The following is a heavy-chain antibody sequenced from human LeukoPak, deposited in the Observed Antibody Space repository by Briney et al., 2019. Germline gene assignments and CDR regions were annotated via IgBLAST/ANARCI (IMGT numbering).Heavy chain of an antibody. CDR1: GGTFSSYA. D-gene: IGHD3-10*01. CDR2: IIPIFGTA. V-gene: IGHV1-69*05. CDR3: ASRGSGSGGYFDY. J-gene: IGHJ4*02. Sequence: SSVNVSCKASGGTFSSYAISWVRQAPGQGLEWMGGIIPIFGTANYAQKFQGRATITTDESTSTAYMELSSLRSEDTAVYYCASRGSGSGGYFDYWGQGTLVTVSS.